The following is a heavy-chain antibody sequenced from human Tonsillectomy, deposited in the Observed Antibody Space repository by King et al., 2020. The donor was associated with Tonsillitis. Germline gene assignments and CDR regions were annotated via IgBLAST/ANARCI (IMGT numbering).Heavy chain of an antibody. D-gene: IGHD3-9*01. J-gene: IGHJ5*02. CDR2: ISAYNDNT. V-gene: IGHV1-18*01. CDR3: ASTSGNILTGYYNWFDP. CDR1: GYTFSRFG. Sequence: VQLVESGVEVKKPGASVKVSCKASGYTFSRFGISWVRQAPGQGLEWMGWISAYNDNTNHAQKFQGRVTMTTDISTSTAYMELRSLRSDDTAVYYCASTSGNILTGYYNWFDPWGQGTLVTVSS.